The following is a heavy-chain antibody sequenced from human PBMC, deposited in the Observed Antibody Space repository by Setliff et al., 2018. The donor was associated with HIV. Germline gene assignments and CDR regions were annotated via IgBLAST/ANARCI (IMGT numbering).Heavy chain of an antibody. CDR3: VNRAWLES. J-gene: IGHJ4*02. CDR2: ISESG. CDR1: GFAFSSQA. Sequence: GGSLRLSCAASGFAFSSQAMSWVRQAPGKGLDWVSVISESGYSADSVRGRFTISRDNSKNMLYLQMNNLTTEDTAVYYCVNRAWLESWGQGTLVTVSS. V-gene: IGHV3-23*01.